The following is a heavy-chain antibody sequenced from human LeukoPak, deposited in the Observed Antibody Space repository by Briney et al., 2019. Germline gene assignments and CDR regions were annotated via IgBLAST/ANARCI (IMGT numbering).Heavy chain of an antibody. CDR2: IWYDGSSK. CDR3: ARDTPSYYDFWSGYFPDYYYYGMDV. D-gene: IGHD3-3*01. CDR1: GFTFSSYG. J-gene: IGHJ6*02. Sequence: GGSLRLSCAASGFTFSSYGMHWVRQAPGKGLEWVAVIWYDGSSKYYADSVKGRFTISRDNSKNTLYLQMNSLRAEDTAVYYCARDTPSYYDFWSGYFPDYYYYGMDVWGQGTTVTVSS. V-gene: IGHV3-33*01.